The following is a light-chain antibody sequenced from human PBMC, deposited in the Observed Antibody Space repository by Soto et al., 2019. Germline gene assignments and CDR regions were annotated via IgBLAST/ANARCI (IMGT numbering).Light chain of an antibody. CDR3: QSYDTSRFGLM. CDR2: SDN. J-gene: IGLJ3*02. V-gene: IGLV1-44*01. Sequence: QSVLTQPPSASGTPGQRVTISCSGSNSNVGSNTVHWYQHLPGTAPKLLIYSDNNRPSGVPDRFSGSKSGTSASLAITGLQAEDEAEYYCQSYDTSRFGLMFGGGTKVTVL. CDR1: NSNVGSNT.